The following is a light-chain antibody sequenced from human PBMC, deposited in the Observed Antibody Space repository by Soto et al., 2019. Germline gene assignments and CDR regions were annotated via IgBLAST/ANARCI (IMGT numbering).Light chain of an antibody. V-gene: IGLV2-8*01. Sequence: QSALTQPPSASGSPRQSVTISCTGTSSDVGGYNYVSWYQQHPGKVPKLLIYEVTRRPSGVPDRFSGSKSGNTASLTVSALQAEDEAHYYCSSYAGNNVVLFGGGTKITVL. CDR1: SSDVGGYNY. CDR2: EVT. CDR3: SSYAGNNVVL. J-gene: IGLJ2*01.